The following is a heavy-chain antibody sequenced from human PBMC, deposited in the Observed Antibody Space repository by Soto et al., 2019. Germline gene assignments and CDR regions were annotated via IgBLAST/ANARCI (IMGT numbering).Heavy chain of an antibody. CDR1: GGTFSSYA. Sequence: SVKVSCKASGGTFSSYAISWVRQAPGQGLEWMGGIIPIFGTANYAQKFQGRVTITADESTSTAYMELSSLRSEDTAVYYCASLGHDRSGYYYRYWGRGTLVTVSS. D-gene: IGHD3-22*01. CDR2: IIPIFGTA. CDR3: ASLGHDRSGYYYRY. J-gene: IGHJ4*02. V-gene: IGHV1-69*13.